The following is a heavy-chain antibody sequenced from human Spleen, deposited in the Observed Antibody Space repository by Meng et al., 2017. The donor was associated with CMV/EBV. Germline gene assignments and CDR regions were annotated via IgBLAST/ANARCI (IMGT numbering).Heavy chain of an antibody. J-gene: IGHJ6*02. CDR3: ARKLCSSTSCYGMDV. CDR2: INPNSGGT. D-gene: IGHD2-2*01. Sequence: ASVKVSCKALGGTLRRYSIRCVRQAPGQGLEWMGWINPNSGGTNYAQKFQGRVTMTRDTSISTAYMELSRLRSDDTAVYYCARKLCSSTSCYGMDVWGQGTTVTVSS. CDR1: GGTLRRYS. V-gene: IGHV1-2*02.